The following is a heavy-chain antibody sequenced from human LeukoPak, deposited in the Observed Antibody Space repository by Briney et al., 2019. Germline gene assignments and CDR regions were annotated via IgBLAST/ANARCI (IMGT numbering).Heavy chain of an antibody. V-gene: IGHV3-48*01. CDR3: ASSGEPFDY. J-gene: IGHJ4*02. D-gene: IGHD3-10*01. CDR2: ISSSSSTI. Sequence: GGSLRLSCAASAFTFSSYSMNWVRQAPGKGLEWVSYISSSSSTIYYADSVKGRFTISRDNAKNSLYLQMNSLRAEDTAVYYCASSGEPFDYWGQGTLVTVSS. CDR1: AFTFSSYS.